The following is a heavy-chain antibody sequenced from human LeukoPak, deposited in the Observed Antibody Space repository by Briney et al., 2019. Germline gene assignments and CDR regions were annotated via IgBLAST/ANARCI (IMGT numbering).Heavy chain of an antibody. CDR1: GFTFSSYA. V-gene: IGHV3-23*01. D-gene: IGHD3-9*01. CDR3: AKDRLVLRYFDWLTGLFDY. Sequence: GGSLRLSCAASGFTFSSYAMGWVRQAPGKGLEWVSAISGSGGSTYYADSVKGRFTISRDNSKNTLYLQMNSLRAEDTAVYYCAKDRLVLRYFDWLTGLFDYWGQGTLVTVSS. J-gene: IGHJ4*02. CDR2: ISGSGGST.